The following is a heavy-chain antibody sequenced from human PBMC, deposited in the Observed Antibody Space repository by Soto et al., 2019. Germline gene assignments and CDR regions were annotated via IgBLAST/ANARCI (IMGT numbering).Heavy chain of an antibody. CDR1: GFTFSDYY. D-gene: IGHD3-10*01. Sequence: GGSLRLSCAASGFTFSDYYMTWIRQAPGKGLEWISHISNSGTYTNYADSVKGRFTISRDNAKNSLYLRMTGLRAEDTAVYYCVRGRGGDWGQGTLVTVSS. J-gene: IGHJ4*02. CDR3: VRGRGGD. CDR2: ISNSGTYT. V-gene: IGHV3-11*06.